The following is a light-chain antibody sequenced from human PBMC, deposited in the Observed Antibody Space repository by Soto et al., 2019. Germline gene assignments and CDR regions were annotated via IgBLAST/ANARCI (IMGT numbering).Light chain of an antibody. CDR2: GAS. CDR3: QQYGSSPRT. Sequence: EIGLSQSPGTVSLSPGERATLPCRASQSVSSSYLAWYQQKPGQAPRLLIYGASSRATGIPDRFSGSGSGTDFTLTISRLEPEDFAVYYCQQYGSSPRTFGQGTKVDIK. V-gene: IGKV3-20*01. J-gene: IGKJ1*01. CDR1: QSVSSSY.